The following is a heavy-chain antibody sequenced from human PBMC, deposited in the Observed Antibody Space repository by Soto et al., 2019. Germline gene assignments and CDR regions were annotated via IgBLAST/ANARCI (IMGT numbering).Heavy chain of an antibody. Sequence: QVQLVQSGAEVKRPGASVKVSCEASGYTFTTYDINWVRQASGQGLEWMGCVNPSSGNTVYAQKFHCRGTLTRDTPICTAYLELSSLKSDYTAIYYCARASMYNWNEPWGQGTLVTVSS. CDR2: VNPSSGNT. V-gene: IGHV1-8*02. CDR1: GYTFTTYD. CDR3: ARASMYNWNEP. J-gene: IGHJ5*02. D-gene: IGHD2-8*01.